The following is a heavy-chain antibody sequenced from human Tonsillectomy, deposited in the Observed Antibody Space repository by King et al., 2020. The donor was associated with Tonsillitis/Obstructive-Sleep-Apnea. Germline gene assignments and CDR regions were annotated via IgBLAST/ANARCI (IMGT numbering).Heavy chain of an antibody. V-gene: IGHV1-2*02. J-gene: IGHJ6*02. Sequence: QLVQSGPEVKKPGASVKVSCKASGDTFSGYYMHWVRQDPGQGLEWMGWINPNSGGTKYAQKFQGRVTMTRDTSIRTAYMELRRLKSDDTAVYYCARDMDVWGQGTTVTVSS. CDR3: ARDMDV. CDR1: GDTFSGYY. CDR2: INPNSGGT.